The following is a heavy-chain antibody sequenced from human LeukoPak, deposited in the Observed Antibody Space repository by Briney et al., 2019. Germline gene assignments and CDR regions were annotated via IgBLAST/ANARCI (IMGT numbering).Heavy chain of an antibody. J-gene: IGHJ4*02. CDR3: ARDWGAYYHFFDY. CDR1: GFSMSVYW. CDR2: IKQDGSER. D-gene: IGHD3-22*01. Sequence: GGSLRLSCEASGFSMSVYWMSWVRQAPGKGLEWVGNIKQDGSERNYVDSVKGRFTTSRDNAKKSLYLQINSLRAEDTAVYYCARDWGAYYHFFDYWGQGTLVTVSS. V-gene: IGHV3-7*01.